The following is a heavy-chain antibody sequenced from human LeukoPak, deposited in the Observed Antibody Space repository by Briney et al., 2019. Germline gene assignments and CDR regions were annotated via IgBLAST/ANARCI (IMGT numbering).Heavy chain of an antibody. CDR3: AKRSFYCSANTCPQYYYYMDV. V-gene: IGHV3-30*02. J-gene: IGHJ6*03. D-gene: IGHD2-15*01. CDR2: IRYDGSNK. Sequence: GGSLRLSCAASGFPFTRHGMQWVRQTPGRGVEWVAFIRYDGSNKYDATSLRGRFRISRDNSDNTLYLKMNRLRAEDTAVYYCAKRSFYCSANTCPQYYYYMDVWRKGTTVTV. CDR1: GFPFTRHG.